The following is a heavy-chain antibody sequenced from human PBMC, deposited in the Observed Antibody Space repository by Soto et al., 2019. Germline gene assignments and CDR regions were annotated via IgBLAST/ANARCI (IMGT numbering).Heavy chain of an antibody. Sequence: QITLEESGPTLVKPTQTLTLTCTFSGFSLSTFGEGXAWXXXXXXXALEWLXXXXXDDDKRYSPSLKSRLTITKDTSKNQVVLTMTXMDPVDTAXXXCAXXXSIAVVPGGIWIPDYHFDYWGQGTLVTVSS. V-gene: IGHV2-5*02. J-gene: IGHJ4*02. CDR1: GFSLSTFGEG. CDR3: AXXXSIAVVPGGIWIPDYHFDY. CDR2: XXXDDDK. D-gene: IGHD2-2*01.